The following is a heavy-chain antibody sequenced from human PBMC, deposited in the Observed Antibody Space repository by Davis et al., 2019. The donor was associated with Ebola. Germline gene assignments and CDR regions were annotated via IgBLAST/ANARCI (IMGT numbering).Heavy chain of an antibody. CDR1: GFTFSIFD. D-gene: IGHD4/OR15-4a*01. Sequence: GESLKISCAASGFTFSIFDMHWVRQGTGKGLEWVSSIGTAGDTYYPDSVKGRFTISREDAKNSLYLQMNSLRAGDTAVYYCARARVLGANDAFDVWGQGTTVTVSS. CDR2: IGTAGDT. V-gene: IGHV3-13*01. J-gene: IGHJ3*01. CDR3: ARARVLGANDAFDV.